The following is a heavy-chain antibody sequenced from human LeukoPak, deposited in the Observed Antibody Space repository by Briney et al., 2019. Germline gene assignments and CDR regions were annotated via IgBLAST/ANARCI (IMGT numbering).Heavy chain of an antibody. CDR2: ISSSSSYI. J-gene: IGHJ4*02. CDR3: ASQYCGGDCYNY. CDR1: GFTVSSYS. D-gene: IGHD2-21*02. Sequence: GGSLRLSCAASGFTVSSYSMNWVRQAPGKGLEWVSSISSSSSYIYYADSVKGRFTISRDNAKNSLYLQMNSLRAEDTAVYYCASQYCGGDCYNYWGQGTLVTVSS. V-gene: IGHV3-21*01.